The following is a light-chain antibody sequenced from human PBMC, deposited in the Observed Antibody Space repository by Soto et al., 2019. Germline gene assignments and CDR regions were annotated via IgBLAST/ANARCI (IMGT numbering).Light chain of an antibody. CDR2: GAS. CDR1: QRITSSF. J-gene: IGKJ2*01. V-gene: IGKV3-20*01. CDR3: QHYDSSVFYT. Sequence: EIVLTQSPGTLSLSPGESVTLSCRASQRITSSFLAWYQQKPGQAPRLLIYGASSRAIGIPDRFSGSGSGTDFTLTISRLEPEDFAVYYCQHYDSSVFYTFGQGTRVEIK.